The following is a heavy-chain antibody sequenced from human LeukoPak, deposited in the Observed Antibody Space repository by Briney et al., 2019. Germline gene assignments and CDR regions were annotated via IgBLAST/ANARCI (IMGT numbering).Heavy chain of an antibody. V-gene: IGHV4-30-2*01. Sequence: SETLSLTCAVSGVSISGGGSSWSWIRQPPGKGLEWIGEINHSGSTNYNPSLKSRVTISVDTSKNQFSLKLSSVTAADTAVYYCARVPSPSYYYDSSGYSDAFDIWGQGTMVTVSS. D-gene: IGHD3-22*01. J-gene: IGHJ3*02. CDR2: INHSGST. CDR3: ARVPSPSYYYDSSGYSDAFDI. CDR1: GVSISGGGSS.